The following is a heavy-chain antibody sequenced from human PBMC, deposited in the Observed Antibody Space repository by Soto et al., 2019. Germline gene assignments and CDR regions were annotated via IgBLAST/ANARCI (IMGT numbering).Heavy chain of an antibody. V-gene: IGHV1-3*01. J-gene: IGHJ4*02. Sequence: ASVKVSCKASGYTFTSYAMHWVRQAPGQRLEWMGWINAGNGNTKYSQKFQGRVTITRDTSASTAYMELSSLRSEDTAVYYCASHRMFSSSWYYFDYWGQGTLVTVSS. CDR1: GYTFTSYA. D-gene: IGHD6-13*01. CDR2: INAGNGNT. CDR3: ASHRMFSSSWYYFDY.